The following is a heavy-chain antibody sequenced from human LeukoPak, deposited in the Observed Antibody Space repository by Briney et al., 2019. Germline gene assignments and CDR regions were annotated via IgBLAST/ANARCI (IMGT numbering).Heavy chain of an antibody. CDR3: ARSRYSYGYSNWFDP. J-gene: IGHJ5*02. CDR2: IYYSGST. D-gene: IGHD5-18*01. CDR1: GGSISSYY. V-gene: IGHV4-59*08. Sequence: SETLSLTCTVSGGSISSYYWSWIRQPPGKGLEWIGYIYYSGSTNYNPSLKSRVTISADTSKNQFSLKLSSVTAADTAVYYCARSRYSYGYSNWFDPWGQGTLVTVSS.